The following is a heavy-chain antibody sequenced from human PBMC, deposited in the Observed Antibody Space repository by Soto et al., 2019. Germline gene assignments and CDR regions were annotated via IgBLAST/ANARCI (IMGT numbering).Heavy chain of an antibody. CDR1: GFTFSSYG. CDR2: ISYDGSNK. Sequence: GGSLRLSCAASGFTFSSYGMHWVRQAPGKGLEWVAVISYDGSNKYYADSVKGRFTISRDNAKNSLYLRMNSLRAEDTAVYYCARDLGRRSFDYWGQGTLVTVSS. J-gene: IGHJ4*02. V-gene: IGHV3-30*03. D-gene: IGHD6-19*01. CDR3: ARDLGRRSFDY.